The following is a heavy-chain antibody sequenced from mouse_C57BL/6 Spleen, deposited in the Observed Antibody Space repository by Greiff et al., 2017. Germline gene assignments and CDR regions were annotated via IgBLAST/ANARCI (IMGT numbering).Heavy chain of an antibody. J-gene: IGHJ1*03. CDR3: ASPRYWYFDV. Sequence: QVQLQQPGAELVMPGASVKLSCKASGYTFTSYWMHWVKQRPGQGLEWIGEIDPSDSYTNYNQKFKGKSTLTVDKSSSTAYMQLSSLTSEDSAVYYCASPRYWYFDVWGTGTTVTVSP. CDR1: GYTFTSYW. V-gene: IGHV1-69*01. CDR2: IDPSDSYT.